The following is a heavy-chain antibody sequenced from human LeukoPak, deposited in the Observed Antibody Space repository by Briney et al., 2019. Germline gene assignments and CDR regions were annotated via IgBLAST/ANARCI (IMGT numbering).Heavy chain of an antibody. Sequence: GGSLRLSCAASGFTVSSNYMSWVRQAPGKGLEWVSVIFSGGSTYYADSVKGRFTISRDNSKNTLYLQVSSLRADDTAVYYCARDMGTTRLDLWGQGTLVTVSS. D-gene: IGHD1-1*01. CDR1: GFTVSSNY. CDR3: ARDMGTTRLDL. V-gene: IGHV3-66*01. J-gene: IGHJ5*02. CDR2: IFSGGST.